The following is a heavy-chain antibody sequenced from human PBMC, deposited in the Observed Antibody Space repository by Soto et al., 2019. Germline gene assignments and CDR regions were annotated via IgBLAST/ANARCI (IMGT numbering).Heavy chain of an antibody. V-gene: IGHV3-48*03. Sequence: QAPGKGLEWVSYISSSGSTIYYADSVKGRFTIARDNANNSLYLQMNSLRAEDTAVYYCARGEGYSSSWADNWFDPWGQGTLVTVSS. CDR3: ARGEGYSSSWADNWFDP. J-gene: IGHJ5*02. D-gene: IGHD6-13*01. CDR2: ISSSGSTI.